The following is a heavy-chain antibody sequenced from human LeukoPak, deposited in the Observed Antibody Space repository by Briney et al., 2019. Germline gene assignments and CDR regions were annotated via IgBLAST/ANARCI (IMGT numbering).Heavy chain of an antibody. D-gene: IGHD3-10*01. CDR3: ARVNTMVRGVMSPWYYYYGMDV. V-gene: IGHV3-66*01. Sequence: GGSLRLSCAASGFTVSSNYMSWVRQAPGKGLEWVSVIYSGGSTYYADSVKGRFTISRDNAKNTLYLQMNSLRAEDTAVYYCARVNTMVRGVMSPWYYYYGMDVWGKGTTVTVSS. J-gene: IGHJ6*04. CDR2: IYSGGST. CDR1: GFTVSSNY.